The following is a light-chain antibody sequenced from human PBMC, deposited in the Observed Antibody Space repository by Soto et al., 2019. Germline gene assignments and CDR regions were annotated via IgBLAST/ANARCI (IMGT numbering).Light chain of an antibody. Sequence: EIVLTQSPGTLSLSPGERATLSCRASQSVRSSYLAWYQQKPGQAPRLLIYGASSRATGIPDRFSGSGSGTDFTLTISRLEPEDFAVYVCQQYGSSPWTFGQGTKVDIK. CDR1: QSVRSSY. J-gene: IGKJ1*01. CDR3: QQYGSSPWT. CDR2: GAS. V-gene: IGKV3-20*01.